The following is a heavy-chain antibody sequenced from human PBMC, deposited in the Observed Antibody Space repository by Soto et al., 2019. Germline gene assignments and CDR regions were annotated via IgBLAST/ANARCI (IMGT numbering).Heavy chain of an antibody. V-gene: IGHV1-69*06. CDR2: IIPFFATS. D-gene: IGHD3-3*01. J-gene: IGHJ6*02. CDR1: GGTFSSYT. Sequence: QVQLVQSGAEVRKPGSSVKVSCKASGGTFSSYTVYWVRQAPGQGLEWMGGIIPFFATSNYAQNFQDRITLTADKSTGTAYMELSSLRFEDTAIYYCARKLRLYYGMDVWGQGTTVTVSS. CDR3: ARKLRLYYGMDV.